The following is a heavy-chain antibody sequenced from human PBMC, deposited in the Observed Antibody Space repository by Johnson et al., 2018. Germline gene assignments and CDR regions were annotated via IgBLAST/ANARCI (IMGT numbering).Heavy chain of an antibody. V-gene: IGHV4-39*01. D-gene: IGHD5-24*01. CDR2: IYYSGST. CDR3: ARHGRWLQSDAFDI. J-gene: IGHJ3*02. CDR1: GGSISSSSYY. Sequence: QVQLQESGPGLVKPSETLSLTCTVSGGSISSSSYYWGWIRQPPGKGLEWIGSIYYSGSTYYNPSLKSRVPISVATAKNQFSWKRSSVTAADTAVYYRARHGRWLQSDAFDIWGQGTMVTVSS.